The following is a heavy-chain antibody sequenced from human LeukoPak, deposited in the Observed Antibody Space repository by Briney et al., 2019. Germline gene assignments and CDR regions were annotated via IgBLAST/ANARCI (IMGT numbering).Heavy chain of an antibody. CDR3: ARARGTSAFDI. D-gene: IGHD1-1*01. J-gene: IGHJ3*02. CDR1: GFTFSSYD. V-gene: IGHV3-13*01. CDR2: IGTAGDT. Sequence: GGSLRLSCAASGFTFSSYDMHWVRQATGKGLEWVSAIGTAGDTYYPGSVKSRFTISRENAKNSLYLQMNSLRAGDTAVYYCARARGTSAFDIWGQGTMVTVSS.